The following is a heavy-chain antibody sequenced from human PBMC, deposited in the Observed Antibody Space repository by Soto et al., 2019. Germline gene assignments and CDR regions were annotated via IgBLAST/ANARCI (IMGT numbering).Heavy chain of an antibody. CDR2: ISSSGSTI. Sequence: GGSLRLSCAASGFTFSDYYMSWIRQAPGRGLEWVSYISSSGSTIYYADSVKGRFTISRDNAKNSLYPQMNSLRAEDTAVYYCARSATRRLLPDHYFDYWGQGTLVTVSS. V-gene: IGHV3-11*01. CDR1: GFTFSDYY. D-gene: IGHD2-15*01. J-gene: IGHJ4*02. CDR3: ARSATRRLLPDHYFDY.